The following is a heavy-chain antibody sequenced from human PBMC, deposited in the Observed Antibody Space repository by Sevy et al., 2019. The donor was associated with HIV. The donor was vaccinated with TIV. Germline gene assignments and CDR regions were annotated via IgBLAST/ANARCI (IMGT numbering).Heavy chain of an antibody. CDR3: VSGAYYYESRTENFDY. V-gene: IGHV3-33*01. CDR2: RWYDGSNK. D-gene: IGHD3-22*01. CDR1: GFTFSSYG. Sequence: GGSLRLSCAASGFTFSSYGMHWVRQAPGKGLEWVARRWYDGSNKYYADSVKGRFTISRDNSKNTLYLQMYSLGAEDTAVYYCVSGAYYYESRTENFDYWGQGTLVTVSS. J-gene: IGHJ4*02.